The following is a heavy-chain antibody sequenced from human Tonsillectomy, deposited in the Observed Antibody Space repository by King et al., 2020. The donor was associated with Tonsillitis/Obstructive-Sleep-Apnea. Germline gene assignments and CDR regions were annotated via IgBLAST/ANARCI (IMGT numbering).Heavy chain of an antibody. Sequence: VQLQQWGAGLLKPSETLSLTCAVYGGSFSSYYWSWIRQPPGKGLEWIGEINHSGSTNYKPSLKSRLTISIDTSKNQFSLRLRSVTAADTAVYYCAREGKDGYDDFWGAYFDYWGQGTPVTVSS. V-gene: IGHV4-34*01. J-gene: IGHJ4*02. CDR2: INHSGST. CDR3: AREGKDGYDDFWGAYFDY. D-gene: IGHD3-3*01. CDR1: GGSFSSYY.